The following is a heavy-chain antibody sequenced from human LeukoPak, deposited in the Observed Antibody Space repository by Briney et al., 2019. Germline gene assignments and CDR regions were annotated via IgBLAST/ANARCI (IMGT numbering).Heavy chain of an antibody. J-gene: IGHJ3*02. CDR2: INPNSGGT. Sequence: ASVKVSCKASGYTFTGYYMHWVRQAPGHGVEWMGWINPNSGGTNYAQKFQGWVTMTRDTSISTAYMELSRLRSDDTAVYYCARGLSGSYFPTDAFDIWGQGTMVTVSS. CDR1: GYTFTGYY. V-gene: IGHV1-2*04. CDR3: ARGLSGSYFPTDAFDI. D-gene: IGHD1-26*01.